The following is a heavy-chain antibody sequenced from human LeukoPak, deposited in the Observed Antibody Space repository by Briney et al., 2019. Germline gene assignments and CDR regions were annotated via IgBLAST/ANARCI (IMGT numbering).Heavy chain of an antibody. V-gene: IGHV4-39*07. D-gene: IGHD2/OR15-2a*01. Sequence: KPSETLSLTCTVSGGSISSHSYHWGWIRQPPGKGLEWIGSIYFSGSTYFNPSFKSQVSISLDTSKNQFSLEVSSVTAADTAVYYCARSTGTSMPYYFDYWGQGTLVTVSS. J-gene: IGHJ4*02. CDR2: IYFSGST. CDR3: ARSTGTSMPYYFDY. CDR1: GGSISSHSYH.